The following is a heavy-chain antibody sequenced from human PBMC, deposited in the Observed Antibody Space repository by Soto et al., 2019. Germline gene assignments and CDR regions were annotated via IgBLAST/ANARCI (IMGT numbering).Heavy chain of an antibody. J-gene: IGHJ6*03. CDR3: AGSSRYSGYDVDYYYYMDV. CDR2: IYPGDSDT. Sequence: LGESLKISCKGSGYSFTSYWLGWVRQMPEKGLEWMGIIYPGDSDTRYSPSFQGQVTISADKSISTAYLQWSSLKASDTAMYYCAGSSRYSGYDVDYYYYMDVWGKGTTVTVSS. D-gene: IGHD5-12*01. CDR1: GYSFTSYW. V-gene: IGHV5-51*01.